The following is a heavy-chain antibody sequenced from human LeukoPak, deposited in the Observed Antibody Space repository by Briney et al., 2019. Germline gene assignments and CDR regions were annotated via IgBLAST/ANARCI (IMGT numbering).Heavy chain of an antibody. CDR3: ARALRIVVVPAAMSVNDY. CDR2: IYTSGST. D-gene: IGHD2-2*01. J-gene: IGHJ4*02. CDR1: GGSISSYY. V-gene: IGHV4-4*07. Sequence: ASETLSLTCTVSGGSISSYYWSWIRQPAGKGLEWIGRIYTSGSTNYNPSLKSRVTMSVDTSKNQFSLKLSSVTAADTAVYYCARALRIVVVPAAMSVNDYWGQGTLVTVSS.